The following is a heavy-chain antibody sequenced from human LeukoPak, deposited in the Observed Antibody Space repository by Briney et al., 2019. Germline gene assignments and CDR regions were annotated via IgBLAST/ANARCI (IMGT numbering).Heavy chain of an antibody. Sequence: PGGSLRLSCVASGFTFSTYWMSWVRQAPGKELEWVANIKQDGSEKYYVDSVKGRFTISRDNAKNSLYLQMNSLRGDDTAVYYCASRSDYWGQGTLVTVSS. CDR2: IKQDGSEK. J-gene: IGHJ4*02. V-gene: IGHV3-7*01. CDR1: GFTFSTYW. CDR3: ASRSDY.